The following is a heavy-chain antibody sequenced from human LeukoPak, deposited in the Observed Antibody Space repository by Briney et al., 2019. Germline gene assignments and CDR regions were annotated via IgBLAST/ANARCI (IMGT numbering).Heavy chain of an antibody. CDR3: ARGEYPHAFDI. Sequence: GGSLRLSCAASGFTFSSYGMSWVRQAPGKGLVWVSRINGDGTIINYADSVKGRFTISRDNAKNTLYLQMNSLRAEDTALYYCARGEYPHAFDIWGQGTMVSVSS. V-gene: IGHV3-74*01. J-gene: IGHJ3*02. D-gene: IGHD2-2*02. CDR1: GFTFSSYG. CDR2: INGDGTII.